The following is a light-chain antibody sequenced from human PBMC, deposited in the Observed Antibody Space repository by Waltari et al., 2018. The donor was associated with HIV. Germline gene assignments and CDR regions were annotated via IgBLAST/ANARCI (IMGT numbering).Light chain of an antibody. Sequence: EIVMTQSPATLSVSPGERATLSCRASQSVTSNLAWYQQKPGQAPRRLIYGASTRATGIPARCSGGGSGREFTLTIRSLQSEDFAVYYCQQYNNWPPTFGQGTKVEIK. V-gene: IGKV3-15*01. J-gene: IGKJ1*01. CDR2: GAS. CDR1: QSVTSN. CDR3: QQYNNWPPT.